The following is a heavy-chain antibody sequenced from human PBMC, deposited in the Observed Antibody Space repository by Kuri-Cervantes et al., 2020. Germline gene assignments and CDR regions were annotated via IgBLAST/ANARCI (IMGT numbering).Heavy chain of an antibody. D-gene: IGHD3-16*01. Sequence: GGSLRLSCAASGFTFSSYSMNWVRQAPGKGLEWVSYISSSSSTIYYADSVKGRFTISRDNAKNSLYLQMNSLRAEDTAVYYCAKSRGKLLFDYWGQGTLVTVSS. CDR3: AKSRGKLLFDY. CDR2: ISSSSSTI. V-gene: IGHV3-48*01. J-gene: IGHJ4*02. CDR1: GFTFSSYS.